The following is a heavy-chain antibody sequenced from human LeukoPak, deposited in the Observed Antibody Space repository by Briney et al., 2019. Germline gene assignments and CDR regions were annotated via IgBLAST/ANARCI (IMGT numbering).Heavy chain of an antibody. CDR3: ARDLGYCSSTSCFGFDP. CDR2: INPNSGGT. D-gene: IGHD2-2*01. J-gene: IGHJ5*02. Sequence: ASVKVSCKSSGYTFTGYYMHWVRQAPGQGLEWMGWINPNSGGTNYAQKFQGRVTMTRDTSISTAYMELSRLRSDDTAVYYCARDLGYCSSTSCFGFDPWGQGTLVTVSS. V-gene: IGHV1-2*02. CDR1: GYTFTGYY.